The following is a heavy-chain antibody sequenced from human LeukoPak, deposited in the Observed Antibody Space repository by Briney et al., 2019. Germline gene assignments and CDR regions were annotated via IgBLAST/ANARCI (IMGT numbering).Heavy chain of an antibody. Sequence: SETLSLTCTVYGGSISSYYWSWIRQPPGKGLEWIGYIYYSGSTNYNPSLKSRVTISVDTSKNQFSLKLSSVTAADTAVYYCARDLGYSSSWTYWYFDLWGRGTLVTVSS. J-gene: IGHJ2*01. D-gene: IGHD6-13*01. V-gene: IGHV4-59*01. CDR3: ARDLGYSSSWTYWYFDL. CDR1: GGSISSYY. CDR2: IYYSGST.